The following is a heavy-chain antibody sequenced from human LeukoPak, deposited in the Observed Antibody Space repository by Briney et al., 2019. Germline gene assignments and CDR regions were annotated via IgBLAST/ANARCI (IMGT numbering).Heavy chain of an antibody. D-gene: IGHD6-19*01. Sequence: GGSLRLSCAASGFTFSSYIMNWVRQAPGKGLEWVSSISSSNNYLYYADSVKGRFTISRDNSKNTLYLQMNSLRAEDTAVYYCARLEQWLNYFDYWGQGTLVTVSS. V-gene: IGHV3-21*04. CDR1: GFTFSSYI. CDR2: ISSSNNYL. CDR3: ARLEQWLNYFDY. J-gene: IGHJ4*02.